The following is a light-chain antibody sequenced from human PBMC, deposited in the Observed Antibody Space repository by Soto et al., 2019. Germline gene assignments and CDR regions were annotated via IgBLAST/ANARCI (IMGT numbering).Light chain of an antibody. CDR3: QQYNTYAT. Sequence: DIQMTQSPSTLSASVGDRVTITCRASQSISSWLAWYQQKPGKAPKLLIYKASSLESGVPSRFSGSGSGTEFTRTISSLQPEDFATYYCQQYNTYATFGQGTKVEIK. CDR2: KAS. J-gene: IGKJ1*01. V-gene: IGKV1-5*03. CDR1: QSISSW.